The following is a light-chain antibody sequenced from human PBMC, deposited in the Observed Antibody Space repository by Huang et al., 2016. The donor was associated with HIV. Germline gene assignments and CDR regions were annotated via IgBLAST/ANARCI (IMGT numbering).Light chain of an antibody. CDR3: QQYGDSPRT. V-gene: IGKV3-20*01. Sequence: EIVLTQSPGTLSLSPGERATLSCRASQRVSSSYLGWYQQKPGQAPRRLIYGASNRATGIPDRFSGSGSGTDFTLTISRLEPEDFAVYYCQQYGDSPRTFGQGTKVEIK. CDR1: QRVSSSY. J-gene: IGKJ1*01. CDR2: GAS.